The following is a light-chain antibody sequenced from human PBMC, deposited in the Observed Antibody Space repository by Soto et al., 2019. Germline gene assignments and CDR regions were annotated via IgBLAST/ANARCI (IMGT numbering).Light chain of an antibody. CDR2: DAS. CDR1: QTVRNNY. J-gene: IGKJ4*01. V-gene: IGKV3-20*01. Sequence: EFVLTQSPGTLSLSPGERATLSCRASQTVRNNYLAWYQQKPGQAPRLLIYDASSRATGIPDRFSGGGSGTDFTPTISRLEPEDFAVYYCQQFSSYPLTFGGGTKVDNK. CDR3: QQFSSYPLT.